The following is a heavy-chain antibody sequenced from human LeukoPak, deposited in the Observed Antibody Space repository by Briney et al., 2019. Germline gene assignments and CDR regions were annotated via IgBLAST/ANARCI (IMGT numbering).Heavy chain of an antibody. D-gene: IGHD3-9*01. J-gene: IGHJ6*02. Sequence: SETLSLTCTVSGGSISSSSYYWGWIRQPPGKGLEWIGSIYYSGSTYYNPSLKSRVTISVDTSKSQFSLKLSSVTAADTAVYYCARQGRQHYDIDPAVNGMDVWGQGTTVTVSS. V-gene: IGHV4-39*01. CDR1: GGSISSSSYY. CDR2: IYYSGST. CDR3: ARQGRQHYDIDPAVNGMDV.